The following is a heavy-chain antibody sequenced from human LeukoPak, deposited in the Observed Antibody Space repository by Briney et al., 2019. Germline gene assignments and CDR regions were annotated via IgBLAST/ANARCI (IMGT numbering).Heavy chain of an antibody. CDR2: ISGSGGST. CDR3: AKDDKYSSSSSDY. Sequence: GGSLRLSCAASGFTFSSYAMSWVRQAPGKGLEWVSAISGSGGSTYYADSAKGRFTISRDNSKNTLYLQMNSLRAEDTAVYYCAKDDKYSSSSSDYWGQGTLVTVSS. CDR1: GFTFSSYA. V-gene: IGHV3-23*01. J-gene: IGHJ4*02. D-gene: IGHD6-6*01.